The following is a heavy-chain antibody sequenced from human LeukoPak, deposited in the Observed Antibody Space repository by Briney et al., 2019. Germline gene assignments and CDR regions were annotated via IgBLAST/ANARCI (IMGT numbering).Heavy chain of an antibody. CDR3: ARVYSIYWYFDL. CDR2: IYYSGST. V-gene: IGHV4-39*07. D-gene: IGHD4-11*01. J-gene: IGHJ2*01. CDR1: GGSISSSSYY. Sequence: SETLSLTCTVSGGSISSSSYYWGWIRQPPVKGLEWIGSIYYSGSTYYNPSLKSRVTISVDTSKNQFSLKLSSVTAADTAVYYCARVYSIYWYFDLWGRGTLVTVSS.